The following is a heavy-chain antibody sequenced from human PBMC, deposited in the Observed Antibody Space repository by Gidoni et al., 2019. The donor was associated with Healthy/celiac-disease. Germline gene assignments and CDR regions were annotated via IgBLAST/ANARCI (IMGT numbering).Heavy chain of an antibody. V-gene: IGHV4-61*02. J-gene: IGHJ5*02. CDR1: GGSTSSGSYY. Sequence: QVQLQESGPGLVKPSQTLSLTCTVSGGSTSSGSYYWSWIRQPAGKGLEWIGRIYTSGSTNYNPSLKSRVTISVDTSKNQFSLKLSSVTAADTAVYYCARTPLGYCSSTSCRNWFDPWGQGTLVTVSS. CDR3: ARTPLGYCSSTSCRNWFDP. D-gene: IGHD2-2*01. CDR2: IYTSGST.